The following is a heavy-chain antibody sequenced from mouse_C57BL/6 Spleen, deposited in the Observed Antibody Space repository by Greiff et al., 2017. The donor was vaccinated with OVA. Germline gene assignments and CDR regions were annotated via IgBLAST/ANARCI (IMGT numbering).Heavy chain of an antibody. CDR1: GYTFTSYW. CDR3: ASVRGNWDFDY. J-gene: IGHJ2*01. V-gene: IGHV1-55*01. CDR2: IYPGSGST. Sequence: QVHVKQSGAELVKPGASLKMSCKASGYTFTSYWITWVKQRPGQGLEWIGDIYPGSGSTNYNEKFKRKATRTVDTSSSTAYMQLSSLTSEDSAVYYCASVRGNWDFDYWGQGTTLTVSS. D-gene: IGHD4-1*01.